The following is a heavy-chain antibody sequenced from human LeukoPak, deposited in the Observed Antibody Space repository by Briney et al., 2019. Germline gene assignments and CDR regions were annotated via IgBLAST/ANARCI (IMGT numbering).Heavy chain of an antibody. CDR2: INHSGST. CDR3: ARGSPLTIFGVVRLKNLFHP. D-gene: IGHD3-3*01. Sequence: SETLSLTCAVYGGTFSGYYWSWIRQPPGKGLEWIGEINHSGSTKYTPSLKSRVTISVDTSKNQFSLKLSSVTAADTAVYYCARGSPLTIFGVVRLKNLFHPWGQGTLVTVSS. J-gene: IGHJ5*02. V-gene: IGHV4-34*01. CDR1: GGTFSGYY.